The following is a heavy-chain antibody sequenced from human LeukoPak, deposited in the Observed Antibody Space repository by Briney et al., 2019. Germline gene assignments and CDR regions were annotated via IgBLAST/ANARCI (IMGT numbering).Heavy chain of an antibody. J-gene: IGHJ3*02. CDR2: INHSGST. CDR1: GGSFSGYY. Sequence: SETLSLTCAVYGGSFSGYYWSWIRQPPGKGLEWIGEINHSGSTNYNPSLKSRVTISVDTSKNQFSLKLSSVTAADTAVYYCASRQEGSSTSYDAFDIWGQGTMVTVSP. V-gene: IGHV4-34*01. D-gene: IGHD2-2*01. CDR3: ASRQEGSSTSYDAFDI.